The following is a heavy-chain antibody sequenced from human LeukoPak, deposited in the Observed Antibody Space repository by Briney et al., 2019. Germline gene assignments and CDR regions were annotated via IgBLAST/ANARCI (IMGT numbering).Heavy chain of an antibody. CDR2: IYNSGST. CDR3: ARTTEGGYSYGYFYYYYMDV. Sequence: PSETLSLTCTVSGGSISSYYWNWIRQPPGKGLEWIGYIYNSGSTNNNPSLKSRVTISVDTSKNQFSLKLRSVTAADTAVYYCARTTEGGYSYGYFYYYYMDVWGKGTTVTISS. CDR1: GGSISSYY. V-gene: IGHV4-59*01. J-gene: IGHJ6*03. D-gene: IGHD5-18*01.